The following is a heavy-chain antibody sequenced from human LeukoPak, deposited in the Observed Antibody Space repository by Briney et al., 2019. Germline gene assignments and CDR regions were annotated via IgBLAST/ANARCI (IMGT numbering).Heavy chain of an antibody. CDR2: IYHSGST. CDR1: GGSISSGGYY. V-gene: IGHV4-30-2*01. Sequence: PSETLSLTCTVSGGSISSGGYYWSWIRQPPGKGLEWIGYIYHSGSTYYNPSLKSRVTISVDRSKNQFSLKLSSVTAADTAVYYCARDRHLRGEDWFDPWGQGTLVTVSS. D-gene: IGHD3-10*01. CDR3: ARDRHLRGEDWFDP. J-gene: IGHJ5*02.